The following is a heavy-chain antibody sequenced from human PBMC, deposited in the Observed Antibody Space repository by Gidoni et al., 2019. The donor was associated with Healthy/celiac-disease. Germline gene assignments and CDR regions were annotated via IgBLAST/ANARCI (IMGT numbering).Heavy chain of an antibody. D-gene: IGHD3-22*01. J-gene: IGHJ5*02. V-gene: IGHV1-24*01. CDR1: GYTLTELS. Sequence: QVQLVQSGAEVKKPGASVKVSCKVSGYTLTELSMHWVRQAPGKGLEWMGGFDPEDGETIYAQKFQGRVTMTEDTSTDTAYMELSSLRSEDTAVYYCADMGHYYDSSGLVGWFDPWGQGTLVTVSS. CDR2: FDPEDGET. CDR3: ADMGHYYDSSGLVGWFDP.